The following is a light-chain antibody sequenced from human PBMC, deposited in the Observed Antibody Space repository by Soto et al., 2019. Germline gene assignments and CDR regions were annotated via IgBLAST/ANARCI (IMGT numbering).Light chain of an antibody. CDR2: DAS. CDR1: QSVATF. Sequence: EIVLTQSPVNLSLSPGERATLSCRASQSVATFLAWYQQKPGQAPRLLIFDASNRAPGIPDRFNGSGSGKAFTLTITSLEPEDFAVYYCQQRTNWPLTFGGGTKGEV. V-gene: IGKV3-11*01. CDR3: QQRTNWPLT. J-gene: IGKJ4*01.